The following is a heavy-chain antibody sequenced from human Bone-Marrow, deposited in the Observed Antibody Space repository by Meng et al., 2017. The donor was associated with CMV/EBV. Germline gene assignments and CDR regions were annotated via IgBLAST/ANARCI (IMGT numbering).Heavy chain of an antibody. V-gene: IGHV4-59*01. D-gene: IGHD6-13*01. CDR3: ARDRQLVRYFDY. J-gene: IGHJ4*02. Sequence: SETLSLTCTVSGGSISSYYWSWIRQPPGKGLEWIGYIYYSGSTNYNPSLKSRVTISVDTSKNQFSLKLSSVTAADTAVYYCARDRQLVRYFDYWGQGTLVTVSS. CDR1: GGSISSYY. CDR2: IYYSGST.